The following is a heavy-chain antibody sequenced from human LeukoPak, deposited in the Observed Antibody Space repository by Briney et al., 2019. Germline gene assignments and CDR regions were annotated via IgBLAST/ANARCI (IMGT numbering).Heavy chain of an antibody. CDR2: INHSGST. Sequence: PSETLSLTXAVYGGSFSGYYWSWIRQPPGKGVEWIGEINHSGSTNYNPSLKSRVTISVDTSKNQFSLKLSSVTAADTAVYYCARQGGYCSSTICSNPYMDVWGKGTTVTVSS. J-gene: IGHJ6*03. D-gene: IGHD2-2*03. CDR1: GGSFSGYY. CDR3: ARQGGYCSSTICSNPYMDV. V-gene: IGHV4-34*01.